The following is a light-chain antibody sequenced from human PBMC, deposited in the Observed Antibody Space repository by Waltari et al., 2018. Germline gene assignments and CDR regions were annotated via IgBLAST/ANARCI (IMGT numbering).Light chain of an antibody. CDR2: DSD. Sequence: QSLLTQSPSASGTPGQRVSISCSGSSSNIGNNHVSWYQHFPGTAPRLLSYDSDRRPSGVPERFSASKSGTSASLAISGLRSEDEADYYCAAWDDSRSVVFGGGTRLTVL. J-gene: IGLJ2*01. CDR1: SSNIGNNH. V-gene: IGLV1-47*01. CDR3: AAWDDSRSVV.